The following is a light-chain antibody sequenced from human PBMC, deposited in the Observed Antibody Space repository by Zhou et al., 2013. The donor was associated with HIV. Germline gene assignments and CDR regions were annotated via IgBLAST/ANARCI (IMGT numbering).Light chain of an antibody. Sequence: AIRLTQSPSSLSVSTGDRITITCRASQYISTYVSWYQQKPGNPPKLLIYGASTLQSGVPSRFSGSGSGTDFTLTINCLQSEDFAVYYCQQYNNWPLTFGGGTKVEIK. CDR1: QYISTY. J-gene: IGKJ4*01. CDR2: GAS. CDR3: QQYNNWPLT. V-gene: IGKV1-8*01.